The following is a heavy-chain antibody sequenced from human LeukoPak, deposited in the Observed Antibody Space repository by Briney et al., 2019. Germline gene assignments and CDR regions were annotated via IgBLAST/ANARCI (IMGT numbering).Heavy chain of an antibody. Sequence: SETLSLTCAVYGGSFCGYYWRWIRQPPGKGLEWIGEINHRGRTNYNPSLKSRVTISVDTSKNQFSLKLSSVTAADTAVYYCARHVGYCSGGSCYDFDYWGQGTLVTVSS. D-gene: IGHD2-15*01. CDR1: GGSFCGYY. CDR3: ARHVGYCSGGSCYDFDY. V-gene: IGHV4-34*01. J-gene: IGHJ4*02. CDR2: INHRGRT.